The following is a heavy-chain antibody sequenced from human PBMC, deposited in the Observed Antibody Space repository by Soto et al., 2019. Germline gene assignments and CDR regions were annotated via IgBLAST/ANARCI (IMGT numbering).Heavy chain of an antibody. Sequence: ASVKVSCKASGYTFTSYGISCVRQAPGQGLEWMGWISAYNGNTNYAQKLQGRVTMTTDTSTSTAYMELRSLRSDDTAVYYCARETRTAGYYYGMDVWGQGTTVTV. J-gene: IGHJ6*02. V-gene: IGHV1-18*01. D-gene: IGHD2-8*02. CDR3: ARETRTAGYYYGMDV. CDR1: GYTFTSYG. CDR2: ISAYNGNT.